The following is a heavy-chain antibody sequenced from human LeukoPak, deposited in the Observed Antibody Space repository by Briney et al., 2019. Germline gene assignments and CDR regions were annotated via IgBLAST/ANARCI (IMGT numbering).Heavy chain of an antibody. V-gene: IGHV3-48*01. CDR3: ARAKVERGTMIVVVIASWWYFDL. Sequence: GGSLRLSCAASGFTFSSYSMNWVRQAPGKGLEWVSYISSSSSTIYYADSVKGRFTISRDNAKNSLYLQMNSLRAEDTAVYYCARAKVERGTMIVVVIASWWYFDLWGRGTLVTVSS. D-gene: IGHD3-22*01. CDR1: GFTFSSYS. CDR2: ISSSSSTI. J-gene: IGHJ2*01.